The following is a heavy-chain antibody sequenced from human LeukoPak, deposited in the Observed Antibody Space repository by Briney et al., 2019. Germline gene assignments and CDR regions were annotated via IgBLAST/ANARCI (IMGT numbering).Heavy chain of an antibody. CDR2: MNPNSGNT. Sequence: ASVKVSCKASGYTFTSYDINWVRQATGQGLEWMGWMNPNSGNTGYAQKLQGRVTMTTDTSTSTAYMELRSLRSDDTAIYYCARKSYVWGSYRPDDALDIWGQGTMATVSS. CDR3: ARKSYVWGSYRPDDALDI. J-gene: IGHJ3*02. D-gene: IGHD3-16*02. V-gene: IGHV1-8*01. CDR1: GYTFTSYD.